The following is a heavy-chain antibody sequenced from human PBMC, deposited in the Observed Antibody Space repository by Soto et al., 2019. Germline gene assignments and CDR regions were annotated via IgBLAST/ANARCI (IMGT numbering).Heavy chain of an antibody. CDR3: ARRYYGSGSGGWFDP. D-gene: IGHD3-10*01. CDR2: IIPIFGTA. CDR1: GGTFSSYA. J-gene: IGHJ5*02. V-gene: IGHV1-69*01. Sequence: QVQLVQSGAEVKKPGSSVKVSCKASGGTFSSYAISWVRQAPGQGREWMGGIIPIFGTANYAQKFQGRVTITEDESTSTAYMERSSVRSEDTAVYYWARRYYGSGSGGWFDPWGQGTLVTVSS.